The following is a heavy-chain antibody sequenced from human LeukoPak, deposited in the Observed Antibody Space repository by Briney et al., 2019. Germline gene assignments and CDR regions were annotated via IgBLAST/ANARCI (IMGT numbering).Heavy chain of an antibody. CDR2: ISGSGGST. CDR1: GFTFSSYA. J-gene: IGHJ4*02. V-gene: IGHV3-23*01. D-gene: IGHD5-24*01. Sequence: GGSLRLSCAASGFTFSSYAMSWVRQAPGKGLEWVSAISGSGGSTYYADSVKGRFTISRDNSKNTLYLQMNSLRAEDTAVYYCAKDRWSRDGYNYDGKGDYWGQGTLVTVSS. CDR3: AKDRWSRDGYNYDGKGDY.